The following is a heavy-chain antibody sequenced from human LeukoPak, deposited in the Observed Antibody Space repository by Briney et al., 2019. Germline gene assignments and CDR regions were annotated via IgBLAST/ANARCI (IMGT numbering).Heavy chain of an antibody. V-gene: IGHV3-21*01. CDR3: ASATNYDFWSGYYNLDY. D-gene: IGHD3-3*01. Sequence: AGESLRLSCAASGFTFSTYEASWVRQAPGRGLEWVASISSSTTYIYYADSVKGRFTISRDDAKNSLYLQMSSLRAEDTAVYYCASATNYDFWSGYYNLDYWGQGTLVTVSS. J-gene: IGHJ4*02. CDR1: GFTFSTYE. CDR2: ISSSTTYI.